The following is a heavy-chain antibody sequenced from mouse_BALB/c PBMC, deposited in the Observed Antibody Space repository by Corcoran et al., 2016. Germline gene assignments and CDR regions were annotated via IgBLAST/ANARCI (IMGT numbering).Heavy chain of an antibody. V-gene: IGHV9-3-1*01. J-gene: IGHJ4*01. Sequence: QIQLVQSGPELRKPGETVKISCKASGYTFTHCGMNWVKQAPGKGLKWMGWINTYTGEPTYADDFKGRFAFSLETSASTAYLQINNLKNEDTATYFCAKPPYDYYAMDYWGQGTSVTVSS. CDR1: GYTFTHCG. CDR3: AKPPYDYYAMDY. CDR2: INTYTGEP.